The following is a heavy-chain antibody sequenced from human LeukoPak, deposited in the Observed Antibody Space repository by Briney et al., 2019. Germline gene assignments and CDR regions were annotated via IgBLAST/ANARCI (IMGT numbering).Heavy chain of an antibody. J-gene: IGHJ4*02. CDR3: AASGSYSPTLDY. CDR1: GFTFSSYS. CDR2: ISSSSSYI. V-gene: IGHV3-21*01. Sequence: PGGSLRLSCAASGFTFSSYSMNWVRQAPGKGLEWVSSISSSSSYIYYADSVKGRFTISRDNAKNSLYLQMNSLRAEDTAVYYCAASGSYSPTLDYWGQGTLVTVSS. D-gene: IGHD1-26*01.